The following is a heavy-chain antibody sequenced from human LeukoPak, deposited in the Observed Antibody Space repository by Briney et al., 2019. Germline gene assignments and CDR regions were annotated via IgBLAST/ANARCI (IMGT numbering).Heavy chain of an antibody. V-gene: IGHV3-21*01. CDR3: ARDGSIAAAGTIIDY. CDR2: ISSSSSYI. D-gene: IGHD6-13*01. CDR1: GFTFSSYS. J-gene: IGHJ4*02. Sequence: GGSLRLSCAASGFTFSSYSMNWVRQAPGKGLEWVSSISSSSSYIYYADSVKGQFTISRDNAKNSLYLQMNSLRAEDTAVHYCARDGSIAAAGTIIDYWGQGTLVTVSS.